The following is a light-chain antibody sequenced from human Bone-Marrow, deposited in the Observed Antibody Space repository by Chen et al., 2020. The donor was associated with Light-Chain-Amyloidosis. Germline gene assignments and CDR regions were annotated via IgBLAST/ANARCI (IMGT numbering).Light chain of an antibody. V-gene: IGLV3-25*03. CDR2: SDT. CDR3: QSADSSGTYEVI. CDR1: DLPTKY. Sequence: SYELTQPPSVSVSPGQTARITCSGDDLPTKYAYWYQQKPGQAPVLVIHSDTERPAGISERFSGASSGTTATLTSSGVLAEDEADYHCQSADSSGTYEVIFGGGTKLTVL. J-gene: IGLJ2*01.